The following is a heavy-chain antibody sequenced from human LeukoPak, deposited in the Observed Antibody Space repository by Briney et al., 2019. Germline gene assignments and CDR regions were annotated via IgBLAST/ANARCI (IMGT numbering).Heavy chain of an antibody. CDR1: GFTFSRYS. CDR2: ISVSSGTI. Sequence: GGSLRLSCAASGFTFSRYSMNWVRQAPGKGLEWVSYISVSSGTIYYADSVKGRFTISRDNAKSSLYLQMNSLRAEDTAVYYRARGRDCSGGSCYCDYWGQGTLVTVSS. D-gene: IGHD2-15*01. V-gene: IGHV3-48*04. J-gene: IGHJ4*02. CDR3: ARGRDCSGGSCYCDY.